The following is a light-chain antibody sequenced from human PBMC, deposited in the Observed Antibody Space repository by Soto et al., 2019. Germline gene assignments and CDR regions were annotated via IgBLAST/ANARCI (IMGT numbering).Light chain of an antibody. Sequence: QSALTQPASVSGSPGQSTTISCTGTSSDVGGYNYVSWYQQHPGKAPKLMIYDVSNRPSGVSNRFSGSKSGNTASLTISGLQAEDEADYYCSSYTCSSSLDVVGTGTKVTVL. V-gene: IGLV2-14*01. CDR2: DVS. CDR3: SSYTCSSSLDV. J-gene: IGLJ1*01. CDR1: SSDVGGYNY.